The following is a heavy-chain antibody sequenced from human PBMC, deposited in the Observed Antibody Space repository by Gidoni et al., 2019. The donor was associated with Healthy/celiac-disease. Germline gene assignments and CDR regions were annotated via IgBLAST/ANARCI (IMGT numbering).Heavy chain of an antibody. CDR2: ISSSSSYT. V-gene: IGHV3-11*05. Sequence: QVQLVESGGGLVKPGGSLRLSCAASGFTFSDYYMSWIRQAPGKGLEWVSYISSSSSYTNYADSVKGRFTISRDNAKNSLYLQMNSLRAEDTAVYYCARCFVPHEVEMATITRLYYFDYWGQGTLVTVSS. CDR1: GFTFSDYY. J-gene: IGHJ4*02. D-gene: IGHD5-12*01. CDR3: ARCFVPHEVEMATITRLYYFDY.